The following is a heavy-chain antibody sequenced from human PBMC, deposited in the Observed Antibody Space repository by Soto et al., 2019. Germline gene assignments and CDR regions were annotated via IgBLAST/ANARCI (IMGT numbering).Heavy chain of an antibody. V-gene: IGHV1-46*01. J-gene: IGHJ6*02. CDR2: INPRCGST. CDR1: GYTFTSYY. Sequence: GSVKISCRASGYTFTSYYMKCVRHAPGQAAECMGIINPRCGSTSYAQKFQGRVTITRDTSTSTVYMELSSLRSDDTAVYYCAGLDTSLDESQIPYYYGMDVWGQGTTVTVSS. CDR3: AGLDTSLDESQIPYYYGMDV. D-gene: IGHD3-3*01.